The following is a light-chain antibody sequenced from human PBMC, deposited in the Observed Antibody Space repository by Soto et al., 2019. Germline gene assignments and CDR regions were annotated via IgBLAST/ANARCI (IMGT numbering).Light chain of an antibody. V-gene: IGKV3-20*01. J-gene: IGKJ3*01. CDR3: QQYGSSPFT. Sequence: EIVLTQSPGTLSVSPGQRATLSCRASQSVASSYLAWYQHKPGQAPRLLIYGASGRATGIPDRFSGSGSGTDFTLTISRLEPEDFAVYYCQQYGSSPFTFGPGTKVDI. CDR2: GAS. CDR1: QSVASSY.